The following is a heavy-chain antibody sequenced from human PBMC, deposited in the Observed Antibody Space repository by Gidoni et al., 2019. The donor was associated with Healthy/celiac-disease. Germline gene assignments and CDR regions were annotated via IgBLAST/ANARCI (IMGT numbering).Heavy chain of an antibody. V-gene: IGHV4-61*02. CDR2: IYTSGST. D-gene: IGHD6-13*01. CDR1: GGSISSGSYY. J-gene: IGHJ4*02. Sequence: QVQLQESGPGLVKPSPTLSLTCTVSGGSISSGSYYWSWIRQPAGKGLEWIGRIYTSGSTNYNPSLKSRVTISVDTSKNQFSLKLSSVTAADTAVYYCATSGYSSSWYEVGGMFDYWGQGTLVTVSS. CDR3: ATSGYSSSWYEVGGMFDY.